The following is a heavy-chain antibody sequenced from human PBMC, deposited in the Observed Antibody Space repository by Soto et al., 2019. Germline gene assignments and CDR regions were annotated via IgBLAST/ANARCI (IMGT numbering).Heavy chain of an antibody. V-gene: IGHV4-30-2*01. D-gene: IGHD3-22*01. Sequence: SETLSLTCAVSGGSVSSGGYSWNWIRQPPGKGLEWIGNIYQSGSTYYNPSLKSRVTISVDRSKNQFSLNLSSVTAADTAVYFCARGLYDSSAPLGDWLDPWGQGTLVTVS. J-gene: IGHJ5*02. CDR1: GGSVSSGGYS. CDR3: ARGLYDSSAPLGDWLDP. CDR2: IYQSGST.